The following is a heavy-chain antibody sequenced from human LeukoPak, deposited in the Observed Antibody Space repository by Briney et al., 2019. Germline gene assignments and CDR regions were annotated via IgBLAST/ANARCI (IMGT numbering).Heavy chain of an antibody. CDR2: IYSGGST. CDR3: ARAPSVGAHFDY. J-gene: IGHJ4*02. D-gene: IGHD1-26*01. Sequence: GGSLRLSCAASGFTFSSNYMSWVRQAPGKGLEWVSVIYSGGSTYYADSVKGRFTISRDNSKNTLYLQMNSLRAEDTAVYYCARAPSVGAHFDYWGQGTLVTVSS. CDR1: GFTFSSNY. V-gene: IGHV3-53*01.